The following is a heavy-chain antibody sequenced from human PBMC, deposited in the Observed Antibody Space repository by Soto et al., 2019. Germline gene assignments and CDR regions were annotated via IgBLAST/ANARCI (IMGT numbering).Heavy chain of an antibody. D-gene: IGHD3-10*01. CDR1: GYIFSIYG. Sequence: XSVKFSCKGSGYIFSIYGINWVRQAPGQGLEWMGWIKPYNGNTKYAQNLQGRMTMTTDTSTSTAYMELRSLRSDDTAVYYCARDLDGSGSYYTDYWGQGTLVTVSS. CDR3: ARDLDGSGSYYTDY. V-gene: IGHV1-18*01. CDR2: IKPYNGNT. J-gene: IGHJ4*02.